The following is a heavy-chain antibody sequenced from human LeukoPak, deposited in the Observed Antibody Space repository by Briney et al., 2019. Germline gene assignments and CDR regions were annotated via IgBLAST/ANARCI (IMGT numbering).Heavy chain of an antibody. CDR2: IFPADSDT. CDR3: ARRSQGVFDV. D-gene: IGHD2-15*01. Sequence: GESLKISCQGSGYNFPSYWIGWVRQMPGKGLEWMGIIFPADSDTRYSPSFQGQVTISADKSITTAYLQWSSLKASDTAMYYCARRSQGVFDVWGQGTMVSVSS. V-gene: IGHV5-51*01. CDR1: GYNFPSYW. J-gene: IGHJ3*01.